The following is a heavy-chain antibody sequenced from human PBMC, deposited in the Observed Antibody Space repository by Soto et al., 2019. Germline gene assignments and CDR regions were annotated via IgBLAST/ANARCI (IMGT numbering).Heavy chain of an antibody. V-gene: IGHV1-58*01. CDR1: GFTFTSSA. CDR2: IVVGSGNT. D-gene: IGHD3-9*01. J-gene: IGHJ4*02. Sequence: GASVKVSCKASGFTFTSSAVQWVRQARGQRLEWIGWIVVGSGNTNYAQKFQERVTITRDMSTSTAYMELSSLRSEDTAVYYCAAGKEDFDWLLPYYFDYWGQGTLVTVSS. CDR3: AAGKEDFDWLLPYYFDY.